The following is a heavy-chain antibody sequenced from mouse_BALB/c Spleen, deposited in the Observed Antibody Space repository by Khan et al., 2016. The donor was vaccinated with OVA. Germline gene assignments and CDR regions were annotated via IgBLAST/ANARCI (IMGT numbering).Heavy chain of an antibody. D-gene: IGHD1-2*01. V-gene: IGHV3-2*02. J-gene: IGHJ3*01. CDR2: ITYSGST. Sequence: EVQLQESGPGLVKPSQSLSLTCTVTGYSISSDYAWNWIRQFPGNKLEWMGYITYSGSTRYNPSLKSRISITRDTSKNQFFLQFNSVTTEDTATYFCARSITTATRGFAYWGQGTLVTVSA. CDR3: ARSITTATRGFAY. CDR1: GYSISSDYA.